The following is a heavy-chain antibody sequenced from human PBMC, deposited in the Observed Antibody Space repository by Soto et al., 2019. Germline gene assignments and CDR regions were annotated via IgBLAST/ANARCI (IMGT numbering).Heavy chain of an antibody. Sequence: QGQLQESGPGLVKPSLTLSLTCTVSGGSISRGAYYWSWIRQPPGKGLEWIGYIYYSGSTYYNPSLKSRVTISVDTSKNQFSLKVSSVTAADTAVYYCARGNTPLDYWGQGTLVTVSA. J-gene: IGHJ4*02. CDR3: ARGNTPLDY. D-gene: IGHD2-15*01. CDR1: GGSISRGAYY. CDR2: IYYSGST. V-gene: IGHV4-30-4*01.